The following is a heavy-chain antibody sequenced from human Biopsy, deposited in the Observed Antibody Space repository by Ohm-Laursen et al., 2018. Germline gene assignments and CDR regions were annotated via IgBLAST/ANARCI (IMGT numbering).Heavy chain of an antibody. CDR3: ATPFQYYDSWGGYPPFDH. D-gene: IGHD3-3*01. V-gene: IGHV1-69*10. CDR2: IIAVSGLV. Sequence: SVKVSCKASGGTFSNYAISWVRQAPGEGLEWMGGIIAVSGLVNYAPKFQGRVSITADKPTTTAYMELSNLKSEDTAVYYCATPFQYYDSWGGYPPFDHWGQGTLVTVSS. CDR1: GGTFSNYA. J-gene: IGHJ4*02.